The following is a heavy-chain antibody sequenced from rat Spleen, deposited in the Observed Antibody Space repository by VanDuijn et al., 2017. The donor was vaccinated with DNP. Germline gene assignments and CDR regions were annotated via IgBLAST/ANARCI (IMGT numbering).Heavy chain of an antibody. V-gene: IGHV2-30*01. Sequence: QVQLKESGPGLVQPSQTLSLTCTVSGFSLTSYNVHWVRQPTGKGLEWMGIIWTGGNTDYNSIFKSRLSISRDTSKSQVFLRMNSLQTEDTATYYCARDGQWGQGTSVTVSS. J-gene: IGHJ4*01. CDR1: GFSLTSYN. CDR3: ARDGQ. CDR2: IWTGGNT.